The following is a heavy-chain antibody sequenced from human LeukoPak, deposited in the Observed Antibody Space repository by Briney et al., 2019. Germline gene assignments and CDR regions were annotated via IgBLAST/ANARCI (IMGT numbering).Heavy chain of an antibody. CDR2: ISGSGGST. D-gene: IGHD3-10*01. CDR3: AKDRGHVLLWFGEFPPLGY. CDR1: GFIFSSYA. J-gene: IGHJ4*02. V-gene: IGHV3-23*01. Sequence: PGGSLRLSCAASGFIFSSYAMSWVRQAPGKGLEWVSAISGSGGSTYYADSVKGRFTISRDNSKNTLYLQMNSLRAEDTAVYYCAKDRGHVLLWFGEFPPLGYWGQGTLVTVSS.